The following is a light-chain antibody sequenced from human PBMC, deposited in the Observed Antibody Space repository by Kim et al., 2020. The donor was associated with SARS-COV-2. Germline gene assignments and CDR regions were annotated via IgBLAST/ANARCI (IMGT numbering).Light chain of an antibody. CDR2: GPS. CDR3: QQYNNWPWT. J-gene: IGKJ1*01. CDR1: QRGSSK. V-gene: IGKV3-15*01. Sequence: VSQGERATRTCRASQRGSSKLAWYKQKPGQAPRLLIYGPSTRATGIPARFSGSGSGTEFTLTISSLQSEDFAVYYCQQYNNWPWTFGQGTKVDIK.